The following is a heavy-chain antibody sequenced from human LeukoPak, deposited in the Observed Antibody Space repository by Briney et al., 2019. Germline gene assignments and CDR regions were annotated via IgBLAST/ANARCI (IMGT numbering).Heavy chain of an antibody. CDR2: INPSGGST. V-gene: IGHV1-46*01. J-gene: IGHJ3*02. Sequence: ASVKVSCKASGYTFTSYYMHWVRQAPGQGLEWMGIINPSGGSTSYAQKFQGRVTMTTNTSISTAYMELSSLRSEDTAVYYCASILGRGGSAFDIWGQGTMVTVSS. CDR1: GYTFTSYY. CDR3: ASILGRGGSAFDI. D-gene: IGHD3-16*01.